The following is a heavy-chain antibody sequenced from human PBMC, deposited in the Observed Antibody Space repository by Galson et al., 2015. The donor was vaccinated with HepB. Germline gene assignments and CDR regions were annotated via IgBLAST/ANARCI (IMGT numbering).Heavy chain of an antibody. Sequence: SLRLSCAASGFTFSSYGMHWVRQAPGKGLEWVAVIWYDGSNKYYADSVKGRLTISRDNSKNTLYLQMNSLGAEDTAVYYCARDFAGSGWQGYFDYWGQGTLVTVSS. D-gene: IGHD6-19*01. CDR1: GFTFSSYG. CDR3: ARDFAGSGWQGYFDY. CDR2: IWYDGSNK. V-gene: IGHV3-33*01. J-gene: IGHJ4*02.